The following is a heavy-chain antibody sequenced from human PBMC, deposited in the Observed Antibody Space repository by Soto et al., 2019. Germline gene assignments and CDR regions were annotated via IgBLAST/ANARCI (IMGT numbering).Heavy chain of an antibody. V-gene: IGHV3-30-3*01. D-gene: IGHD5-18*01. J-gene: IGHJ6*02. Sequence: GGSLRLSCAASGFTFSSYAMHWVRQAPGKGLEWVAVISYDGSNKYYADSVKGRFTISRDNSKNTLYLQMNSLRAEDTAVYYCASDSQLSATAMAWNYYYGMDVWGQGTTVTVSS. CDR1: GFTFSSYA. CDR2: ISYDGSNK. CDR3: ASDSQLSATAMAWNYYYGMDV.